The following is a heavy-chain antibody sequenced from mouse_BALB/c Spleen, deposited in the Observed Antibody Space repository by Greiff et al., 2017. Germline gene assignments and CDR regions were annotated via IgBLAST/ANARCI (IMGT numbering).Heavy chain of an antibody. J-gene: IGHJ2*01. CDR2: IRSGSSSI. CDR1: GFTFSSYG. CDR3: ARRRGNYYFDY. V-gene: IGHV5-17*02. D-gene: IGHD2-1*01. Sequence: EVKVVESGGGLVQPGGSRKLSCAASGFTFSSYGMHWVRQAPAKGLEWVAYIRSGSSSIYYADTVKGRFTISRYNPKNTLFLQMTSLTSEDTAMYYCARRRGNYYFDYWGQGTTLTVSS.